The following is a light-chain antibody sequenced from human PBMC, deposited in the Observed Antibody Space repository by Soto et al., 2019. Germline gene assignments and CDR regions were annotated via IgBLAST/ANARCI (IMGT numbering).Light chain of an antibody. CDR2: AAS. CDR1: QSINNY. V-gene: IGKV1-39*01. CDR3: QQSYSTPIT. J-gene: IGKJ5*01. Sequence: DIQITHSPSSLSSSVLYRFTITCLASQSINNYLNWYQQKPGKAPKLLIYAASSLQGGVPSRFSASGSGTDFTLTISSLQPEDFATYYCQQSYSTPITFGQGTRLEIK.